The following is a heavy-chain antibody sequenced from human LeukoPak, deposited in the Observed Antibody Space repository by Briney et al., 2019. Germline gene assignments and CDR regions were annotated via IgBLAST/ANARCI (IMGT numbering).Heavy chain of an antibody. CDR2: ISSNGGST. J-gene: IGHJ4*02. Sequence: PGGSLRLSCAASGFTFSSYAMHRVRQAPGKGLEYVSAISSNGGSTYYANSVKGRFTISRDNSKNTLYLQMGSLRAEDMAVYYCALLTYYYDSSGYSDYWGQGTLVTVSP. V-gene: IGHV3-64*01. CDR3: ALLTYYYDSSGYSDY. CDR1: GFTFSSYA. D-gene: IGHD3-22*01.